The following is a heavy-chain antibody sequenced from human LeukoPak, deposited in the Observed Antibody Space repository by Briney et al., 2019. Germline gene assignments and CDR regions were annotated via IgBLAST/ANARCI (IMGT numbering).Heavy chain of an antibody. CDR2: INPNNGDT. CDR1: GYTFTAFY. CDR3: AREAGDNAYDF. J-gene: IGHJ3*01. V-gene: IGHV1-2*02. D-gene: IGHD1-14*01. Sequence: ASVKVSCKASGYTFTAFYFHWLRQAPGQGLECMGWINPNNGDTRYAQNFQGRATMTRDTSITTVYLELSSLRSDDTAIYYCAREAGDNAYDFWGPGTMVTVSS.